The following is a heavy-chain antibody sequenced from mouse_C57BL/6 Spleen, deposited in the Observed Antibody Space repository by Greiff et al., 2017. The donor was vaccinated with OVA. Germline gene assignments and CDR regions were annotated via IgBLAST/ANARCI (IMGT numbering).Heavy chain of an antibody. CDR1: GYTFTSYG. CDR2: IYPRSGNT. J-gene: IGHJ2*01. D-gene: IGHD3-2*02. V-gene: IGHV1-81*01. CDR3: ARTAQAYYFDY. Sequence: VKLQESGAELARPGASVKLSCKASGYTFTSYGISWVKQRTGQGLEWIGEIYPRSGNTYYNEKFKGKATLTADKSSSTAYMELRSLPSEDSAVYFCARTAQAYYFDYWGQGTTLTVSS.